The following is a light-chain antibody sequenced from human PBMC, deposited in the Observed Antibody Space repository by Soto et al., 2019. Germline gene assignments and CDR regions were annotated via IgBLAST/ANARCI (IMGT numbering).Light chain of an antibody. CDR1: SSNIVAIYD. Sequence: QSVLTQPPSVSGAPGQRVTISCTGSSSNIVAIYDVHWYQQLPGTAPKLLIYGNTNRPSGVPDRFSGSKSGTSASLAITGLQAEDEADYYCQSYYSSLSGWVFGGGTKLTVL. V-gene: IGLV1-40*01. CDR2: GNT. CDR3: QSYYSSLSGWV. J-gene: IGLJ3*02.